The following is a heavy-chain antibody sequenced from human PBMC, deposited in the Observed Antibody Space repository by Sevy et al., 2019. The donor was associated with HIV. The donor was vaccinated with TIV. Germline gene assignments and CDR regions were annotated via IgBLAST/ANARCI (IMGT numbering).Heavy chain of an antibody. Sequence: ASVKVSCKASGYTFTSYYMHWVRQAPGQGLEWMGIINPSGGSTSYAQKFQGRVTMTRDTSTSTVYMELSSLRSEDTAEYYCARQIVVVPAAIRQAFDIWGQGTMVTVSS. D-gene: IGHD2-2*02. CDR1: GYTFTSYY. CDR3: ARQIVVVPAAIRQAFDI. CDR2: INPSGGST. J-gene: IGHJ3*02. V-gene: IGHV1-46*03.